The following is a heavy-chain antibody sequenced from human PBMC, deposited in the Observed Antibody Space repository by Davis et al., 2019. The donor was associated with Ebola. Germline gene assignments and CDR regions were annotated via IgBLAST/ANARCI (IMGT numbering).Heavy chain of an antibody. CDR1: GYTFTSYA. V-gene: IGHV1-3*01. J-gene: IGHJ5*02. CDR2: INAGNGNT. CDR3: ARELRYNWNYGWFDP. Sequence: VSVKVSCKASGYTFTSYAMHWVRQAPGQRLEWMGWINAGNGNTKYSQKFQGRVTITRDTSASTAYMELSSLRSEETAVYYCARELRYNWNYGWFDPWGQGTLVTVSS. D-gene: IGHD1-7*01.